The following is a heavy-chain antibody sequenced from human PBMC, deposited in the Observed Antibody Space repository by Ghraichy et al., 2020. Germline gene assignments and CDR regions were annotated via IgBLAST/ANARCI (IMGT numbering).Heavy chain of an antibody. Sequence: GGFLRLSCAASGFTFRIFAMSWVRQAPGKGLEWVSTISGSDGSTYYPDSVKGRFTISRDNSKNTLYLQVNSLRLEDTAVYYCAKAGAAAATRYYHYYYGLDVWGQGTTVTVSS. CDR3: AKAGAAAATRYYHYYYGLDV. CDR2: ISGSDGST. CDR1: GFTFRIFA. J-gene: IGHJ6*02. D-gene: IGHD6-13*01. V-gene: IGHV3-23*01.